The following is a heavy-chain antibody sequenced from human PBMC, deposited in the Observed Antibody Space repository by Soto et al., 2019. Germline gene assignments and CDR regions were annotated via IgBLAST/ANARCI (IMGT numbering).Heavy chain of an antibody. V-gene: IGHV1-18*04. Sequence: QVQLVQSGAEMKRPGASVKVSCKASGYTFSKYDVSWVRQAPGQGLEWLGSISPNSGRASYSEKFQGRVTMSTDTPTTTAYLELRSLRSDDTAVYYCVRQYFDFWTDYPDFDYWGQGTLVTVSS. D-gene: IGHD3-3*01. CDR2: ISPNSGRA. CDR3: VRQYFDFWTDYPDFDY. CDR1: GYTFSKYD. J-gene: IGHJ4*02.